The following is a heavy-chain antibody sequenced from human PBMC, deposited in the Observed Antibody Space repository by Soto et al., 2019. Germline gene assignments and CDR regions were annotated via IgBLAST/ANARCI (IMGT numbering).Heavy chain of an antibody. V-gene: IGHV3-74*01. CDR1: GFTFSNYW. CDR2: IDHDGPT. CDR3: VRDSNGDY. D-gene: IGHD4-4*01. J-gene: IGHJ4*02. Sequence: EVRLVESGGGLVQPGGSLRLSCAGSGFTFSNYWMHWVRQAPGKGLEWVSRIDHDGPTDYADSVRGRFTISRDNAEKTLYLQMNSLRPEDKAVYYCVRDSNGDYWGQGTLVTVSS.